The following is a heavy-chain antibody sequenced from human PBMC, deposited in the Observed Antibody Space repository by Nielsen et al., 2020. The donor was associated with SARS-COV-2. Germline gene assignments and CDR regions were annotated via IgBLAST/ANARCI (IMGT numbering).Heavy chain of an antibody. CDR2: ISWNSGSI. CDR3: AREVAAVPAAMPYYYYGMDV. D-gene: IGHD2-2*01. V-gene: IGHV3-9*01. Sequence: SLKISCAASGFTFDDYAMHWVRQAPGKGLEWVSGISWNSGSIGYADSVKGRFTISRDNAKNSLYLQMNSLRAEDTAVYYCAREVAAVPAAMPYYYYGMDVWGQGTTVTVSS. CDR1: GFTFDDYA. J-gene: IGHJ6*02.